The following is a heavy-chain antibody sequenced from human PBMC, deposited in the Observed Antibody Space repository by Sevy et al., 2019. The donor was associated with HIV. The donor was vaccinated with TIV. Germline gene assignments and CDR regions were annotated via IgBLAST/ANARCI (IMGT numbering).Heavy chain of an antibody. CDR3: AKSPVVDIVVVPAAHKNYYYYYMDV. CDR2: ISGSGGST. J-gene: IGHJ6*03. V-gene: IGHV3-23*01. Sequence: GGSLRLSCAASGFTFSSYAMSWVRQAPGKGLEWVSAISGSGGSTYYADSVKGRFTISRDNSKNTLYLQMNGLRAEETAVYYCAKSPVVDIVVVPAAHKNYYYYYMDVWGKGTTVTVSS. CDR1: GFTFSSYA. D-gene: IGHD2-2*01.